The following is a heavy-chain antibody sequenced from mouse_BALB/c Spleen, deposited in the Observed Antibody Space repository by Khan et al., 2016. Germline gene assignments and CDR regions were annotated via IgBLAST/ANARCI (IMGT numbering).Heavy chain of an antibody. J-gene: IGHJ1*01. CDR1: GFNIKDTY. Sequence: VQLQQSGAELVKPGASVKLSCTASGFNIKDTYMHWVKQRPEQGLEWIGRIDPANGNTKYDPKFQGKATITADTSSNTAYLQLSIRTAEDTAVYYCARWDWYFDVWGAGTTVTVSS. V-gene: IGHV14-3*02. CDR3: ARWDWYFDV. CDR2: IDPANGNT.